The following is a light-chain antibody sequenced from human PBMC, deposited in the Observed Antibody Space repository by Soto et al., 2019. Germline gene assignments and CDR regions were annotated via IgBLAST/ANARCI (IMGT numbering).Light chain of an antibody. CDR3: SSYAGSNNLKV. Sequence: QSALTQPPSASGSPGQSVTISCTGTSSDVGGYNYVSWYQQHPGKAPKLMIYGVSKRPSGVPDRFSGSRSGNTASLTVSGLQAEDEADYYCSSYAGSNNLKVFGTGTQLTVL. J-gene: IGLJ1*01. CDR2: GVS. CDR1: SSDVGGYNY. V-gene: IGLV2-8*01.